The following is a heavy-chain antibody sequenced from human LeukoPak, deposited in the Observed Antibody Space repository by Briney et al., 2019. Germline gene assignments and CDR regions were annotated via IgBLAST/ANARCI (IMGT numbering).Heavy chain of an antibody. D-gene: IGHD4-17*01. CDR3: SRDLGTTETGDDY. V-gene: IGHV3-49*04. Sequence: GGSLRLSCTTSGFTFGDYRINWVRQAPGKGLEWVGVIRGKVSGWTTDYAASVKGRFTISRDDSKSIAYLQMSSLKIEDTAVYYCSRDLGTTETGDDYWGQGTLVTVSS. CDR1: GFTFGDYR. CDR2: IRGKVSGWTT. J-gene: IGHJ4*02.